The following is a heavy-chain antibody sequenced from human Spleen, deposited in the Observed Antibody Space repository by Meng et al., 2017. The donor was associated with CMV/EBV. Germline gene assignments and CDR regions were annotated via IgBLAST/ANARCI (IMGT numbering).Heavy chain of an antibody. Sequence: QVQLQQWGAGLLKPSETLSLTCTASGGSISSYYWSWIRQPAGKGLEWIGRIYTSGSTNYNPSLKSRVTMSVDTSKNQFSLKLSSVTAADTAVYYCARGLLYSSGWFFDYWGQGTLVTVSS. J-gene: IGHJ4*02. V-gene: IGHV4-59*10. CDR2: IYTSGST. CDR3: ARGLLYSSGWFFDY. D-gene: IGHD6-19*01. CDR1: GGSISSYY.